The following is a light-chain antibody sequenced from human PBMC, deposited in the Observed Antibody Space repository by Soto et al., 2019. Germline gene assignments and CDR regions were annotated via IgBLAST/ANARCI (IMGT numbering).Light chain of an antibody. J-gene: IGKJ1*01. CDR2: KTS. V-gene: IGKV1-5*03. CDR1: QSITSW. CDR3: QQSRT. Sequence: DIQMTQSPSTLSASVGDRVTITCRASQSITSWLAWYQQKPGKAPKLLISKTSSLESGVPSRFSGRGSGTEFTLTISSLQPDDFATYYCQQSRTFGQGTKVAIK.